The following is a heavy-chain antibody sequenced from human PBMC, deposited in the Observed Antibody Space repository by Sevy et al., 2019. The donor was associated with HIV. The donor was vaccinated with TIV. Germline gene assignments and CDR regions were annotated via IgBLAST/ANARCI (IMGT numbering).Heavy chain of an antibody. V-gene: IGHV1-18*04. D-gene: IGHD3-22*01. CDR2: ISAYNGNT. CDR3: ARSYYYDSSGYYGDYYFDY. J-gene: IGHJ4*02. Sequence: ASVKVSCKASGYTFTSYGISWVRQAPGQGLEWMGWISAYNGNTNYAQKLQGRVTMTTDTSTSTGYMELRSLGSDDTAVYYGARSYYYDSSGYYGDYYFDYWGQGTLVTVSS. CDR1: GYTFTSYG.